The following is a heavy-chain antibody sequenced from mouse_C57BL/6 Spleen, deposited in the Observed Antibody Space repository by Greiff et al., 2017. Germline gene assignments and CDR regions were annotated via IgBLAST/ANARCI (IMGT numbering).Heavy chain of an antibody. J-gene: IGHJ2*01. CDR3: ARGNYYGIYRYFCY. Sequence: QVQLQQPGAELVKPGASVTMSCKASGYTFTSYWITWVKQRPGQGLEWIGDIYPGSGSTNYNEKFKSKATLTVDTSTSTAYMQLRSLTSEDSAIYYCARGNYYGIYRYFCYWGQGTTLTVSS. D-gene: IGHD2-1*01. CDR1: GYTFTSYW. CDR2: IYPGSGST. V-gene: IGHV1-55*01.